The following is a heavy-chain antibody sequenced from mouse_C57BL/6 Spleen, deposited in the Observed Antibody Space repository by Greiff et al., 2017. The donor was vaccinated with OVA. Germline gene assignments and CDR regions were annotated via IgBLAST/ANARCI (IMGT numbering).Heavy chain of an antibody. Sequence: EVKLMESAGGLVQPGSSLKLSCTASGFTFSDYYMAWVRQVPEKGLEWVANINYDGSSTYYLDSLKSRFIISRDNAKNILYLQMSSLKSEDTATYYCARLGGSSSYFDYWGQGTTLTVSS. CDR3: ARLGGSSSYFDY. D-gene: IGHD1-1*01. V-gene: IGHV5-16*01. CDR2: INYDGSST. CDR1: GFTFSDYY. J-gene: IGHJ2*01.